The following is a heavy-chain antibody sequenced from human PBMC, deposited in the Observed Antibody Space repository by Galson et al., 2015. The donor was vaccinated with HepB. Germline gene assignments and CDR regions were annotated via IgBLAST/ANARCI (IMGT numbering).Heavy chain of an antibody. Sequence: SLRLSCAASGFTFSSYAMRWVRQAPGKGLEWVSAISGSGGSTYYADSVKGRFTISRDNSKNTLYLQMNSLKASDTAMYYCARPGGFRYFDLWGRGTLVTVSS. J-gene: IGHJ2*01. CDR1: GFTFSSYA. V-gene: IGHV3-23*01. D-gene: IGHD2-2*01. CDR2: ISGSGGST. CDR3: ARPGGFRYFDL.